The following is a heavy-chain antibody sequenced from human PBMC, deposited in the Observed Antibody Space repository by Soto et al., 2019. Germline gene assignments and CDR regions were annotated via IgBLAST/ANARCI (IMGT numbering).Heavy chain of an antibody. CDR1: GYTFTGYF. Sequence: QVQLVQSGAEVKKPGASVKVSCKASGYTFTGYFMHWVRQAPGQGLEWMGWINSNSGATKYAQKFQGRVTLSRYTSISTAYMELSGLRSDDTAVYYCARGGGTILAPLPWGQGTLVTVSS. CDR2: INSNSGAT. D-gene: IGHD3-3*01. V-gene: IGHV1-2*02. CDR3: ARGGGTILAPLP. J-gene: IGHJ5*02.